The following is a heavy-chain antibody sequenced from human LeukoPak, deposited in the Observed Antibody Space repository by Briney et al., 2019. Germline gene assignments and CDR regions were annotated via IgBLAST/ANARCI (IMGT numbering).Heavy chain of an antibody. CDR1: GGTFISYA. Sequence: VASVKVSCRASGGTFISYAISWVRQAPGQGLEWMGGIIPIFGTASYAQKFQGRVTITTDESTSTAYMELSSLRSEDTAVYYCARDDKGYCSSTSCYTSVYWGQGTLVTVSS. CDR3: ARDDKGYCSSTSCYTSVY. J-gene: IGHJ4*02. D-gene: IGHD2-2*02. V-gene: IGHV1-69*05. CDR2: IIPIFGTA.